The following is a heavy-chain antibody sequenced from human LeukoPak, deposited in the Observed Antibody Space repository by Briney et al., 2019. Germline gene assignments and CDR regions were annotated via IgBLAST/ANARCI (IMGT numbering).Heavy chain of an antibody. D-gene: IGHD6-13*01. CDR1: GDSVSSNSAG. J-gene: IGHJ2*01. Sequence: SQTLSLTCAISGDSVSSNSAGWNWIRQSPSRGLEWLGRTYYRSKWYNDYAVSVKSRITINPDTSKNQFSLQLNSVTPEDTAVYYCARVATAGTTPSRYFDLWGRGTLVTVSS. CDR2: TYYRSKWYN. V-gene: IGHV6-1*01. CDR3: ARVATAGTTPSRYFDL.